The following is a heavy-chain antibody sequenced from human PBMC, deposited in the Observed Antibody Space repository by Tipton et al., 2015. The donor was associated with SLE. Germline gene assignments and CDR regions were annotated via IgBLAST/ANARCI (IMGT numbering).Heavy chain of an antibody. CDR3: AKHLAAGGSWQGAFDI. J-gene: IGHJ3*02. V-gene: IGHV4-39*07. Sequence: LRLSCTVSGGSISSSSYYWGWFRQPPGKGLEWIGSIHYSGSTYYNPSLKSRVTISVDTSKNQFSLQLRSVTAADTAVYYCAKHLAAGGSWQGAFDIWGQGTMVTDSS. D-gene: IGHD6-13*01. CDR1: GGSISSSSYY. CDR2: IHYSGST.